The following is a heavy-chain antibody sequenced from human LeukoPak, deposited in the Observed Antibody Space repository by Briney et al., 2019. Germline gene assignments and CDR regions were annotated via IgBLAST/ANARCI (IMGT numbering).Heavy chain of an antibody. CDR3: ARDRGFPRGEYYFDY. CDR1: GGSISSYY. D-gene: IGHD3-10*01. Sequence: PSETLSLTCTVSGGSISSYYWSWIRQPPGKGLEWIGYIYYSGSTNYNPSLKSRVTISVDTSKNQFSLKLSSVTAADTAVYYCARDRGFPRGEYYFDYWGQGTLVTVSS. J-gene: IGHJ4*02. CDR2: IYYSGST. V-gene: IGHV4-59*12.